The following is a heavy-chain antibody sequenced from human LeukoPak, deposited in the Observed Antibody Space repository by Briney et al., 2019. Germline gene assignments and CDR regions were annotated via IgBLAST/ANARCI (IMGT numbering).Heavy chain of an antibody. CDR2: ISYDGSNK. V-gene: IGHV3-30*03. CDR3: ATDTWWFDP. Sequence: PGRSLRLSCAASGFTFSSYGMHWVRQAPGKGLEWVAVISYDGSNKYYADSVKGRFTISRDNSKNTLYLQMSSLRAEDTAVYYCATDTWWFDPWGQGTLVTVSS. D-gene: IGHD5-18*01. J-gene: IGHJ5*02. CDR1: GFTFSSYG.